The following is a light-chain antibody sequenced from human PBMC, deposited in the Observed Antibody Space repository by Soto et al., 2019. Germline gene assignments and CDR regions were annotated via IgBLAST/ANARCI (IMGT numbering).Light chain of an antibody. CDR3: MQGTHWPPT. J-gene: IGKJ1*01. CDR2: KAS. V-gene: IGKV2-30*01. CDR1: RSLVYSDGNAY. Sequence: DDVMTQSPLSLPVTLGQAASISCRSSRSLVYSDGNAYLNWFHQRPGQSPRRLIYKASNRDSGVPDRFSGSGSGTDFTLHINRVEAEDVGVYYCMQGTHWPPTFGRGTRVEIE.